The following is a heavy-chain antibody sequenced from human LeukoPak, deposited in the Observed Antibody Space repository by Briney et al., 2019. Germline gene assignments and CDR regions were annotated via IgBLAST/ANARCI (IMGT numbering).Heavy chain of an antibody. CDR1: GYSFTSYW. CDR2: IYPGDSNT. Sequence: GESLKISCKGSGYSFTSYWIGWVRQMHGKGLEWMGIIYPGDSNTRNSPSFQGQVTISTDKSISTAYLQWSSLKASHTAMYYCARLGPLVRGVNRFDPWGQGTLVTVSS. V-gene: IGHV5-51*01. J-gene: IGHJ5*02. D-gene: IGHD3-10*01. CDR3: ARLGPLVRGVNRFDP.